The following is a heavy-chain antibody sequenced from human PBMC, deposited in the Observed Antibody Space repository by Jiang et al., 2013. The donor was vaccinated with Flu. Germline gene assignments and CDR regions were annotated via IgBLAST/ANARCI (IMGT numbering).Heavy chain of an antibody. J-gene: IGHJ4*02. D-gene: IGHD2-8*02. CDR2: INWSGGST. CDR3: TRDQTDVVSHFDH. Sequence: VQLVESGGGVVRPGGSLRLSCAASGFSFDDHGMSWVRQVPGKGLEWVSGINWSGGSTTYADSVKGRFTISRDSANNSLYLQMNNLRAEDTALYYCTRDQTDVVSHFDHWGQGTLVTVSS. V-gene: IGHV3-20*04. CDR1: GFSFDDHG.